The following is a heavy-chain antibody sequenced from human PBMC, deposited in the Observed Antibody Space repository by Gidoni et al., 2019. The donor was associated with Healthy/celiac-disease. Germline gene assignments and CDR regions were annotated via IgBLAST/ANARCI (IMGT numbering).Heavy chain of an antibody. V-gene: IGHV3-30-3*01. J-gene: IGHJ4*02. CDR3: AREVVVTMVQGVMAP. CDR2: ISYDGSNK. D-gene: IGHD3-10*01. CDR1: GITFSSYA. Sequence: QVQLVESGGGVVQPGRSLRLSCAASGITFSSYAMHWVRQAPGKGLEWVAVISYDGSNKYYADSVKGRFTISRDNSKNTLYLQMNSLRAEDTAVYYCAREVVVTMVQGVMAPWGQGTLVTVSS.